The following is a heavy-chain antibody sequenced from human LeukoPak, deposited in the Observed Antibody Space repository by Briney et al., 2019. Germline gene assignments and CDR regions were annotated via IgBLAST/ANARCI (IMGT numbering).Heavy chain of an antibody. Sequence: GGSLRLSCAASGFTFSSYGMHWVRQAPGKGLEWVAFIRYDGSNKYYADSVKGRFTISRDNSKNTLYLQMNSLRAEDTAVYYCAKEGVTPRYYYMDVWGKGTTVTISS. J-gene: IGHJ6*03. V-gene: IGHV3-30*02. CDR2: IRYDGSNK. CDR1: GFTFSSYG. D-gene: IGHD4-23*01. CDR3: AKEGVTPRYYYMDV.